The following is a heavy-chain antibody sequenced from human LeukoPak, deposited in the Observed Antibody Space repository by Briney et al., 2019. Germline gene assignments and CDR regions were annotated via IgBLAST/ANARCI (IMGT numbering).Heavy chain of an antibody. CDR3: ARHIRRWFDP. CDR1: GGSFSGYY. Sequence: SETLSLTCAVYGGSFSGYYWSWIRQPPRKGLEWIGEINHSGSTNYNPSLKSRVTISVDTSKNQFSLKLSSVTAADTAVYYCARHIRRWFDPWGQGTLVTVSS. V-gene: IGHV4-34*01. CDR2: INHSGST. J-gene: IGHJ5*02.